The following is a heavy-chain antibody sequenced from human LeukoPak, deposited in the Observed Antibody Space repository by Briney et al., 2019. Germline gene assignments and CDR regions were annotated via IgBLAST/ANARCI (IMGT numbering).Heavy chain of an antibody. Sequence: PGGSLRLSCAASGFTFDDYAMHWVRQAPGKGLEWVSGISWNSGSIGYADSVKGRLTISRDNAKNSLYLQMNSLRAEDTALYYCAKYIAVAGTGYFDYWGQGTLVTVSS. CDR1: GFTFDDYA. CDR3: AKYIAVAGTGYFDY. V-gene: IGHV3-9*01. J-gene: IGHJ4*02. D-gene: IGHD6-19*01. CDR2: ISWNSGSI.